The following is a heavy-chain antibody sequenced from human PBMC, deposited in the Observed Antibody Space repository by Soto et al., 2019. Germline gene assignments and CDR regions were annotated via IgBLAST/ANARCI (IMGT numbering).Heavy chain of an antibody. Sequence: EEQLVESGGGLVQPGRSLRLSCAASGFTFDDYAMHWVRQAPGKGLEWVSGINWNSGSIGYADSVKGRFTISRDNAKNSLYLQMNSLRAEDTALYYCAKDRGSGSYAASYYYYGMDVWGQGTTVTVSS. D-gene: IGHD3-10*01. CDR3: AKDRGSGSYAASYYYYGMDV. CDR2: INWNSGSI. V-gene: IGHV3-9*01. CDR1: GFTFDDYA. J-gene: IGHJ6*02.